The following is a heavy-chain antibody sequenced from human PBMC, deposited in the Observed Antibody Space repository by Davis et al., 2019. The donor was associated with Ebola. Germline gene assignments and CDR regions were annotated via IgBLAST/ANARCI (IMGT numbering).Heavy chain of an antibody. V-gene: IGHV1-3*01. CDR1: GYTFTSYA. CDR2: INAGNGNT. Sequence: AASVKVSCKASGYTFTSYAMHWVRQAPGQRLEWMGWINAGNGNTKYSQKFQGRVTITRDTSTSTVYMELSSLRSEDTAVYYCAREEIVVVVAATYYYYGMDVWGQGTTVTVSS. J-gene: IGHJ6*02. D-gene: IGHD2-15*01. CDR3: AREEIVVVVAATYYYYGMDV.